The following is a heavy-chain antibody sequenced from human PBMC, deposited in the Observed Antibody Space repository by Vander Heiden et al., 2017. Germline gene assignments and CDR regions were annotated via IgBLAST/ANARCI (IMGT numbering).Heavy chain of an antibody. J-gene: IGHJ5*02. CDR3: ARGYCNGGSCYSWRNRFDP. D-gene: IGHD2-15*01. CDR1: RGSIHTDTS. V-gene: IGHV4-4*02. CDR2: IHQSGST. Sequence: QVQLPESGPGLVKPSGTLSLTSDVFRGSIHTDTSPTWVRQAPGKGLEWIGEIHQSGSTNYNPSLKSRVTISVDKSKNEFSRRLISVTAADTAVYSCARGYCNGGSCYSWRNRFDPWGQGTLVTVSS.